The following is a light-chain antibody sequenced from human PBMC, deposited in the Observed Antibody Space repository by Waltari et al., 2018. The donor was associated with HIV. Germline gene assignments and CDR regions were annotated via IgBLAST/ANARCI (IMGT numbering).Light chain of an antibody. J-gene: IGKJ4*01. CDR3: QQSYNTPLT. CDR1: QSISSY. CDR2: AAS. Sequence: DIQMTQSPSSLSASVGDRVTITCRARQSISSYLNWYQYKPGTAPNLLIYAASSLQSGVPSRCSGRGYGTDFTITIRSLQPEDFATYYCQQSYNTPLTFGAGTKVEIK. V-gene: IGKV1-39*01.